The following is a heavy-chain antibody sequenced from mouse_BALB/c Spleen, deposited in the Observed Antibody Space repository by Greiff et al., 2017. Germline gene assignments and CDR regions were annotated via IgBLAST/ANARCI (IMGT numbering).Heavy chain of an antibody. V-gene: IGHV2-9-2*01. J-gene: IGHJ4*01. CDR3: VRDQDYGYWGDY. D-gene: IGHD1-2*01. CDR2: IWTGGGT. CDR1: GFSLTSYD. Sequence: QGQLKQSGPGLVAPSQSLSITCTVSGFSLTSYDISWIRQPPGKGLEWLGVIWTGGGTNYNSAFMSRLSISKDNSKSQVFLKMNSLQTDDTAIYYCVRDQDYGYWGDYWGQGTSVTVSS.